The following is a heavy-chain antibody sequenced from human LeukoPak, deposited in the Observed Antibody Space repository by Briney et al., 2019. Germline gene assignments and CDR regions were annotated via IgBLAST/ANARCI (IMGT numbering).Heavy chain of an antibody. V-gene: IGHV4-59*01. CDR3: AREYYYDTSGYKD. J-gene: IGHJ4*02. Sequence: SETLSLTCTVSGGSISSYYWSWIRQPPGKGLEGIGYIYYSGSTNYNPSLKSRVTISVDTSKNQFSLKLNSVTAADTAVYYCAREYYYDTSGYKDWGQGTLVTVSS. CDR1: GGSISSYY. CDR2: IYYSGST. D-gene: IGHD3-22*01.